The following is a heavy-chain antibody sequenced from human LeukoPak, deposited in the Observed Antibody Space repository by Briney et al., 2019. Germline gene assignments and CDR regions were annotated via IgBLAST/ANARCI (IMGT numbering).Heavy chain of an antibody. J-gene: IGHJ4*02. D-gene: IGHD1-26*01. V-gene: IGHV3-33*06. CDR2: IWYDGSNK. CDR1: GFTFSSYG. Sequence: GGSLLLSCAASGFTFSSYGMHGGRQARGKGGGGVAVIWYDGSNKYYADSEKGRFTITRNNSKNPLYLQMNSLRAEDTAVYHCAKGGISTINYYFDYWGQGTLVTVSS. CDR3: AKGGISTINYYFDY.